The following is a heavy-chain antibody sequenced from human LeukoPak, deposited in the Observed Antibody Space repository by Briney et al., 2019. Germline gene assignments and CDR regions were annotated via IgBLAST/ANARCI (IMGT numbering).Heavy chain of an antibody. CDR3: AKGRSAHGTGFDY. CDR1: GFTFSSYW. V-gene: IGHV3-23*01. J-gene: IGHJ4*02. CDR2: ISGSGDTT. Sequence: GGSLRLSCAASGFTFSSYWMSWVRQAPGKGLEWVSTISGSGDTTYYADSVKGRFTISRDNLKNTLYVQMNSLRVEDTAVYYCAKGRSAHGTGFDYWGQGTLVIVSS. D-gene: IGHD1-1*01.